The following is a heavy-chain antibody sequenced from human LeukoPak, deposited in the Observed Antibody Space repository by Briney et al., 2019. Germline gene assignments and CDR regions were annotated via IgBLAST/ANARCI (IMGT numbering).Heavy chain of an antibody. Sequence: SVKVPCKASGGTFSSYAISWVRQAPGQGLEWMGGIIPIFGTANYAQKFQGRVTITADESTSTAYMELSSLRSEDTAVYYCAREYYYDSSGYYFIGTSYFDYWGQGTLVTVSS. D-gene: IGHD3-22*01. CDR2: IIPIFGTA. CDR3: AREYYYDSSGYYFIGTSYFDY. V-gene: IGHV1-69*01. J-gene: IGHJ4*02. CDR1: GGTFSSYA.